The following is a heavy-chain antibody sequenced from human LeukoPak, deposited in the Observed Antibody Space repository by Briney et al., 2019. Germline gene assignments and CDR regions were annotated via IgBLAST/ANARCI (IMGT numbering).Heavy chain of an antibody. CDR3: ANHTREAWGNAFDI. Sequence: GGSLRLSCVASGCCFRTYVMHWIRQAPGKGLEWVAFIRFDGSDKYYYGDFLKGRFTISRDNPKDTLYLQMHSLRPEETALYYCANHTREAWGNAFDIWGQGTMVTVSS. V-gene: IGHV3-30*02. CDR2: IRFDGSDK. CDR1: GCCFRTYV. D-gene: IGHD7-27*01. J-gene: IGHJ3*02.